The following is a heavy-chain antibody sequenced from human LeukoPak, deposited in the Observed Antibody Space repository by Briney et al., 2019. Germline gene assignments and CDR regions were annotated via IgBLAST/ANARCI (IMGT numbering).Heavy chain of an antibody. CDR1: GFTFSSYA. CDR3: AKYYDILTGWYSDY. D-gene: IGHD3-9*01. CDR2: ISGSGGST. V-gene: IGHV3-23*01. J-gene: IGHJ4*02. Sequence: GGSLRLSCAASGFTFSSYAMSWVRQAPGKGLEWGSAISGSGGSTYYADSVKGRFTISRDNSKNTLYLQMNSLRAEDTAVYYCAKYYDILTGWYSDYWGQGTLVTVSS.